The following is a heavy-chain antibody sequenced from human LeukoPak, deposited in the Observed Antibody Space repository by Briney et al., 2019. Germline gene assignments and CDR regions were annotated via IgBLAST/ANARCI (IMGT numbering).Heavy chain of an antibody. J-gene: IGHJ4*02. CDR2: INHSGST. D-gene: IGHD6-13*01. Sequence: SETLSLTCAVYGGSFSGYYWSWIRQPPGKGLEWIGEINHSGSTNYNPSLKSRVTISVDTSKNQFSLKLSSVTAADTAVYYCARRAAAGTFDYWGQGTLVTVSS. CDR1: GGSFSGYY. CDR3: ARRAAAGTFDY. V-gene: IGHV4-34*01.